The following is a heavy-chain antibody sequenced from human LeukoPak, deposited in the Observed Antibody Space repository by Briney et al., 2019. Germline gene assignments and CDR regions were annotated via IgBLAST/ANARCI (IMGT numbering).Heavy chain of an antibody. CDR2: INPSGGST. D-gene: IGHD3-9*01. CDR1: GYTFTSYY. CDR3: ARDAQLRYFDWLSPYYYYYMDV. V-gene: IGHV1-46*01. J-gene: IGHJ6*03. Sequence: VSVKVSCKASGYTFTSYYMHWVRQAPGQGLEWMGIINPSGGSTGYAQKFQGRVTMTRDMSTSTVYMELSSLRSEDTAVYYCARDAQLRYFDWLSPYYYYYMDVWGKGTTVTVSS.